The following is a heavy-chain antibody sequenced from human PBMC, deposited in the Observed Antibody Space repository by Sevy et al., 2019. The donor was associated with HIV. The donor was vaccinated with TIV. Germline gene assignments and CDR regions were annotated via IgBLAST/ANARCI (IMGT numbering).Heavy chain of an antibody. CDR2: ISVNNGNT. V-gene: IGHV1-18*01. Sequence: ASVKVSCKTSGFTFRNYGITWVRQAPGQRLEWMGWISVNNGNTNYAQNLQGRVTMTTDTSTTTAYMELRTLRSDDTAVYFCARDPSKQYLAYWGQGTLVTVFS. CDR3: ARDPSKQYLAY. D-gene: IGHD4-4*01. J-gene: IGHJ4*02. CDR1: GFTFRNYG.